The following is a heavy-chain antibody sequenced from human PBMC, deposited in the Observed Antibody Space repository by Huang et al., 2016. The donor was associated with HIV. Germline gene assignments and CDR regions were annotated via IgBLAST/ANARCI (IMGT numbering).Heavy chain of an antibody. V-gene: IGHV4-34*01. CDR2: INNGGST. CDR3: VRGPRYVSADWYARLRNYWFFDL. Sequence: QQQLQQWGAGLLKPSETLSLTCAVYGGSFTNYYWGWIRQPPGKGLEWIGGINNGGSTQYSPYLKGRVTISLDTSKNQVSLKLTSVSAADTAVYYCVRGPRYVSADWYARLRNYWFFDLWGRGSLVSVSS. CDR1: GGSFTNYY. J-gene: IGHJ2*01. D-gene: IGHD3-9*01.